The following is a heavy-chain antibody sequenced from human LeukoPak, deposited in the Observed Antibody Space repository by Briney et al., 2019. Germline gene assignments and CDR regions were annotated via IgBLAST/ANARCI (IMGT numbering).Heavy chain of an antibody. CDR3: ARGRAAAGTIRKYFDY. J-gene: IGHJ4*02. V-gene: IGHV1-8*01. D-gene: IGHD6-13*01. CDR1: GYTFTSYD. Sequence: ASVKVSRKASGYTFTSYDINWVRQATGQGLEWMGWMNPNSGNTGYAQKFQGRVTMTRNTSISTAYMELSSLRSEDTAVYYCARGRAAAGTIRKYFDYWGQGTLVTVSS. CDR2: MNPNSGNT.